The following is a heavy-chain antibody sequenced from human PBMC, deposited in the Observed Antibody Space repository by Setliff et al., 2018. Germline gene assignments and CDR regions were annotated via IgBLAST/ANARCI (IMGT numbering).Heavy chain of an antibody. Sequence: PSETLSLTCAVYGGSFSGYYWSWIRQPPGKGLEWIGEINHSGSTNYNPSLKSRLTISVDTSKNQFSLKLSSVTAADTAVYYCASLYYYDSSGYYYSRDYWGQGTLVTVSS. CDR1: GGSFSGYY. J-gene: IGHJ4*02. CDR3: ASLYYYDSSGYYYSRDY. V-gene: IGHV4-34*01. D-gene: IGHD3-22*01. CDR2: INHSGST.